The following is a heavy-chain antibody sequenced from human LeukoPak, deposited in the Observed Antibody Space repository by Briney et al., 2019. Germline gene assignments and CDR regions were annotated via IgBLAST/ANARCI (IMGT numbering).Heavy chain of an antibody. D-gene: IGHD1-26*01. Sequence: GGSLRLSCAASGFSFSTYGMHWVRQAPGKGLEWVAFIRYDGSQNHLTDPVKGRFTVSRDDSRSTLYLQMDSLTVEDTAVYYCVKAVVGRISNFDFWGQGTLVTVSS. J-gene: IGHJ4*02. CDR3: VKAVVGRISNFDF. CDR1: GFSFSTYG. CDR2: IRYDGSQN. V-gene: IGHV3-30*02.